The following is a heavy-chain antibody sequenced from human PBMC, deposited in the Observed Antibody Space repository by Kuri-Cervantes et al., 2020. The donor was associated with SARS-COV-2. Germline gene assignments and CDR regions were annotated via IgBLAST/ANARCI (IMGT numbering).Heavy chain of an antibody. CDR3: AGSIASGAFDI. J-gene: IGHJ3*02. V-gene: IGHV3-48*03. CDR2: ISSSGSTI. CDR1: GFTFSSYE. Sequence: GGSLRLSCAASGFTFSSYEMNWVRQAPGKGLEWVSYISSSGSTIYYADSVKGRFTISRDNAKNSLYLQMNSLRAEDTAVYYCAGSIASGAFDIWGQGTMVTVSS. D-gene: IGHD1-26*01.